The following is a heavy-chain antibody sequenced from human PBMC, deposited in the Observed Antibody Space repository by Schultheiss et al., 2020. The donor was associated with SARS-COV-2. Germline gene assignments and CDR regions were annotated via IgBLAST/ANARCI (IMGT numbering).Heavy chain of an antibody. Sequence: GGSLRLSCAASGFAFSSYAMSWVRQAPGKGLEWVSVISGSGGTIYYVDSVKGRFTISRDNSKNTLYLQMNSLRAEDTAVYYCARSLPYYYDSSGPFDYWGQGTLVTVSS. V-gene: IGHV3-23*01. J-gene: IGHJ4*02. D-gene: IGHD3-22*01. CDR1: GFAFSSYA. CDR3: ARSLPYYYDSSGPFDY. CDR2: ISGSGGTI.